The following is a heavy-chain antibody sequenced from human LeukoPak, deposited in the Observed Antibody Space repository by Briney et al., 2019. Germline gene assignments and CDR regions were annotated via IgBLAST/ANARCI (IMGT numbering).Heavy chain of an antibody. CDR1: GFTFSSYG. CDR3: ARGEYYDFWSGYYTPPPLFDY. V-gene: IGHV3-30*03. J-gene: IGHJ4*02. CDR2: ISYDGSNK. Sequence: GRSLRLSCAASGFTFSSYGMHWVRQAPGEGLEWVAIISYDGSNKYYADSVKGRFTISRDNSKNTLYLQMNSLRAEDTAVYYCARGEYYDFWSGYYTPPPLFDYWGQGTLVTVSS. D-gene: IGHD3-3*01.